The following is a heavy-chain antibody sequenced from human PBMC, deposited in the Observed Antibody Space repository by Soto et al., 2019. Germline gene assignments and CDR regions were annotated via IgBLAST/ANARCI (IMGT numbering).Heavy chain of an antibody. Sequence: SETLSLTCTVSGVSISSYYWIWIRQPPGKGLEWIGYIYYSGSTNYNPSLKSRVTISVDTSKNQFSLKLSSVTAADTAMYYCARLEATRTTWFAGPYNWFDPWGEGTLVTVSS. D-gene: IGHD3-10*01. J-gene: IGHJ5*02. CDR3: ARLEATRTTWFAGPYNWFDP. CDR1: GVSISSYY. CDR2: IYYSGST. V-gene: IGHV4-59*01.